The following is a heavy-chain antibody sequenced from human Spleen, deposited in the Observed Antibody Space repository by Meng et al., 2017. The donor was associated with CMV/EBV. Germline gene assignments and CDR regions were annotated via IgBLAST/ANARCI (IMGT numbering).Heavy chain of an antibody. CDR1: GFTFSSYD. V-gene: IGHV3-13*01. CDR3: ARVMATMGYYYGMDV. CDR2: IGTAGDT. J-gene: IGHJ6*02. D-gene: IGHD5-24*01. Sequence: GESLKISCAASGFTFSSYDMHWVRQATGKGLEWVSAIGTAGDTYYPGSVKGRFTISRDNARNSLYLEMNSLRAEDTAVYYCARVMATMGYYYGMDVWGQGTTVTVSS.